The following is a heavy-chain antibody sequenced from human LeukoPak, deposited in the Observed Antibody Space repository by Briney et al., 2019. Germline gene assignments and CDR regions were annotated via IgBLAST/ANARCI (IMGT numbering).Heavy chain of an antibody. CDR3: ARDNSVGDIAWWFDP. D-gene: IGHD3-10*01. J-gene: IGHJ5*02. V-gene: IGHV1-46*01. CDR1: GYTFINNW. CDR2: INPTGTGT. Sequence: GASVTVSCKASGYTFINNWMHWVRQAPGQGLEWIGLINPTGTGTLYAQKFQGRVTMTSDMSTSTDYMELSSLRSEDTAVYYCARDNSVGDIAWWFDPWGQGTLVTVSS.